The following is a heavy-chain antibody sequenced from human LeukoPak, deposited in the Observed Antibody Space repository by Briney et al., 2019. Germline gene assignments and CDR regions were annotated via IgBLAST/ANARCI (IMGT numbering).Heavy chain of an antibody. CDR1: GFTFSSYA. V-gene: IGHV3-23*01. CDR3: AKSSSGWYSLLDY. CDR2: ISGSGGST. D-gene: IGHD6-19*01. J-gene: IGHJ4*02. Sequence: PGGSLRLSCAASGFTFSSYAMSWVRQAPGKRLEWVSAISGSGGSTYYADSVKGRFTISRDNSKNTLYLQMNSLRAEDTAVYYCAKSSSGWYSLLDYWGQGTLVTVSS.